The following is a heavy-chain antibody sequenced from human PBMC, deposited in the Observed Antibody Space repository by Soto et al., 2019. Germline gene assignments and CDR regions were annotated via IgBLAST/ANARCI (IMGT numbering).Heavy chain of an antibody. D-gene: IGHD2-21*02. CDR3: ANTHDGDCYSCYYYGMDV. V-gene: IGHV3-30*18. J-gene: IGHJ6*01. CDR1: GFTFSSYG. Sequence: QVQLVESGGGVVQPGRSLRLSCAASGFTFSSYGMHWVRQAPGKGLDWVAVISYDGSNKYYADSVKGRFTISRDNSKNTLYLQMNSLRAEDTAVYYCANTHDGDCYSCYYYGMDVWGQGTTVTVSS. CDR2: ISYDGSNK.